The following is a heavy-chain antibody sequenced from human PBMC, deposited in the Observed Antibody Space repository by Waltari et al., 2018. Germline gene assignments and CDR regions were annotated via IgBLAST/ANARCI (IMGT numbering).Heavy chain of an antibody. V-gene: IGHV3-23*01. CDR3: AKEITAADAPYFFDY. Sequence: EVQLLESGGILVQPGGSLRLSCAASGFAFSNYAITWVRQAPGKGLEWVSSISFVGGNTYYADSLKGRFTISRDNSKNTLYLQMNSLTVADTAVYYCAKEITAADAPYFFDYWGRGTLVTVSS. J-gene: IGHJ4*02. CDR1: GFAFSNYA. D-gene: IGHD6-13*01. CDR2: ISFVGGNT.